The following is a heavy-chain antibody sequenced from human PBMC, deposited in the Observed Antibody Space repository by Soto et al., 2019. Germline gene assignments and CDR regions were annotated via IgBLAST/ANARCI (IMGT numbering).Heavy chain of an antibody. CDR1: GFTFNSYG. Sequence: QVQLVESGGGVVQPGRSLRLSCAASGFTFNSYGMHWVRQAPGKGLEWVAVISYDGSNKYYADSVKGRFTISRDNSKNTLYLQMNSLRAEDTAVYYCASPTQGADYWGQGTLVTVSS. V-gene: IGHV3-30*03. CDR2: ISYDGSNK. CDR3: ASPTQGADY. J-gene: IGHJ4*02.